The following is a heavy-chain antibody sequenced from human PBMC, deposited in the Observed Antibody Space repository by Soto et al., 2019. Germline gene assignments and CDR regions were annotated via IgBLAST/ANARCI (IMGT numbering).Heavy chain of an antibody. CDR3: ARVSPSMCGGDNCYRLDSYFDS. Sequence: QVQLVQSGAEVKKPGSSLKVSCKTSGVTFSTSGISWVRQGPGQGLEWMGGIIPLFGTPKYARKFQGRVSITAHDSATTTYLDLSGLSSVDTAIYYCARVSPSMCGGDNCYRLDSYFDSWGQGCQVVVSS. CDR1: GVTFSTSG. D-gene: IGHD2-21*02. V-gene: IGHV1-69*01. J-gene: IGHJ4*03. CDR2: IIPLFGTP.